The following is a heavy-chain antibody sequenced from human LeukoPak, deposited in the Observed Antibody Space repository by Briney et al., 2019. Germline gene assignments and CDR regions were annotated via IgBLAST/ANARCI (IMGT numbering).Heavy chain of an antibody. CDR3: TRDSGITYYYDSSGYYDY. Sequence: PGGSLRFSCAASGFTFSDHYMDWVRQAPGKGLEWVGFIRSKAYGGTTEYAASVKGRFTISRDDSKSIAYLQMNSLKTEDTAVYYCTRDSGITYYYDSSGYYDYWGQGTLVTVSS. D-gene: IGHD3-22*01. J-gene: IGHJ4*02. V-gene: IGHV3-49*04. CDR2: IRSKAYGGTT. CDR1: GFTFSDHY.